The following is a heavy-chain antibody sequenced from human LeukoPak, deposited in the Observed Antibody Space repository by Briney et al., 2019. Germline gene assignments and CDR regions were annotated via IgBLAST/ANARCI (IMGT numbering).Heavy chain of an antibody. CDR3: ARDIYYDSSGYYGSVY. D-gene: IGHD3-22*01. J-gene: IGHJ4*02. CDR1: GFTFSSYS. CDR2: ISSSSSTI. Sequence: GRSLRLSFAASGFTFSSYSMNWVRQAPGKGLEWVSYISSSSSTIYYADSVKGRFTISRDNAKNSLYLQMNSLRAEDTAVYYCARDIYYDSSGYYGSVYWGQGTLVTVSS. V-gene: IGHV3-48*04.